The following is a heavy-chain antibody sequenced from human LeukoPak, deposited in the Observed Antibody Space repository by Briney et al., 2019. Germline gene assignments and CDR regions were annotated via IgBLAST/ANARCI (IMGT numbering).Heavy chain of an antibody. J-gene: IGHJ3*02. Sequence: PGGSLRLSCAVSGITFSNYVMSWVRQAPGKGLERVSGTSSSGASSYYADSVKGRFTISRDNSKNILYLQMNSLRAEDTAIYYCAKHSSTWYRDAFDIWGQGTMVTVSS. V-gene: IGHV3-23*01. CDR3: AKHSSTWYRDAFDI. CDR1: GITFSNYV. D-gene: IGHD6-13*01. CDR2: TSSSGASS.